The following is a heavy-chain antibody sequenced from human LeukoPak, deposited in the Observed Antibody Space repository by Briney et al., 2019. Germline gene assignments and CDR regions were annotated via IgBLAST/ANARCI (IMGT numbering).Heavy chain of an antibody. CDR2: INQDGSET. J-gene: IGHJ4*01. V-gene: IGHV3-7*01. Sequence: GGSLRLSCVGSGFNFNSYWMSWVRQAPGKGLEWVANINQDGSETYHVDSVKGRFTISRDNARNSLYLQMNSLRSEDTAVYYCAREGAAMAHYWDHGTLVTVSS. CDR1: GFNFNSYW. D-gene: IGHD2-2*01. CDR3: AREGAAMAHY.